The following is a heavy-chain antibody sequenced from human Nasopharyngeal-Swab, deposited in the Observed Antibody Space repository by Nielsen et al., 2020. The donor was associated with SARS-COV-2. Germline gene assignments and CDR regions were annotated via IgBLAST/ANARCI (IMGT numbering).Heavy chain of an antibody. CDR2: IYHSGST. D-gene: IGHD3-3*01. Sequence: WIRQPPGKGLERIGEIYHSGSTNYNPSLKSRVTISVDKSKNQFSLKLSSVTAADTAVYYCSGDFWSGYPDAFDIWGQGTMVTV. CDR3: SGDFWSGYPDAFDI. J-gene: IGHJ3*02. V-gene: IGHV4-4*02.